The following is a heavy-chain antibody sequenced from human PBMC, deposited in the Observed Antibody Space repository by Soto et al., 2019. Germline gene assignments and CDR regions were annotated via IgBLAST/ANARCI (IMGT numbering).Heavy chain of an antibody. CDR2: IYSSATT. V-gene: IGHV4-39*01. CDR3: PGRGVGIRGVSTMDV. D-gene: IGHD3-10*01. J-gene: IGHJ6*02. CDR1: GGSIGGSRYF. Sequence: SVTLSLTCTVSGGSIGGSRYFWGWIRQSTGTGLERPRPIYSSATTYYNPSPKSRITISLDTSKNQFSLNLDSVTAADTAVYPCPGRGVGIRGVSTMDVWGPGTTVAVSS.